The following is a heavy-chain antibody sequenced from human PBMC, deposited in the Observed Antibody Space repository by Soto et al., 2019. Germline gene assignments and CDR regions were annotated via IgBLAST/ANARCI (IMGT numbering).Heavy chain of an antibody. CDR2: ISSTTNYI. CDR1: GFTFTRYS. V-gene: IGHV3-21*06. J-gene: IGHJ4*02. Sequence: EVQLVESGGGLVKPGGSLRLSCAASGFTFTRYSMNWARQAPGKGLEWVSSISSTTNYIYYGDSMKGRFTISRDNAKNSLYLEMNSLRAEDTAVYYCARESEDLTSIFDYWGQGTLVTVSS. CDR3: ARESEDLTSIFDY.